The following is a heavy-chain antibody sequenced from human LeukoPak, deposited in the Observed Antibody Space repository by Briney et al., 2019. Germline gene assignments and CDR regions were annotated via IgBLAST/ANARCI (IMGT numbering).Heavy chain of an antibody. J-gene: IGHJ4*02. CDR3: AKDVCTSPRCLLYFDS. D-gene: IGHD2-8*01. V-gene: IGHV3-30*18. Sequence: GGSPRLSCAASGFTFSSYGMHWVRQAPGKGLEWVAVISYDGSNKYYADSVKGRFTIFRDNSKNVLYLQMDRLRAEDTAVYSCAKDVCTSPRCLLYFDSWGQGTLVTVSS. CDR2: ISYDGSNK. CDR1: GFTFSSYG.